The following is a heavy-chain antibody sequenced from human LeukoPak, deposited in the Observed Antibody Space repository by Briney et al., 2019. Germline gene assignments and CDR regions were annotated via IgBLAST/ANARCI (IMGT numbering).Heavy chain of an antibody. CDR1: GGSITRYY. Sequence: SETLPLTCTVSGGSITRYYWSWIRQPPGKGLEWIGYIYYSGSTNYNPSLKSRVTISVDTSKNQFSLKLSSVTAADTAVYYCAREEASHAFDIWGQGTMVTVSS. CDR2: IYYSGST. J-gene: IGHJ3*02. CDR3: AREEASHAFDI. V-gene: IGHV4-59*01.